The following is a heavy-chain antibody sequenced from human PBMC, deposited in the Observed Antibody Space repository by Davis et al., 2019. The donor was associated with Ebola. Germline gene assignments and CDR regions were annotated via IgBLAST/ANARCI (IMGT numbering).Heavy chain of an antibody. Sequence: SETLSLTCTVSGGSISSYYWSWIRQPPGKGLEWTGYIYYSGSTNYNPSLKSRVTISVDTSKNQFSLKLSSVTAADTAVYYCARLKPNAFDIWGQGTMVTVSS. CDR3: ARLKPNAFDI. J-gene: IGHJ3*02. CDR2: IYYSGST. V-gene: IGHV4-59*01. CDR1: GGSISSYY. D-gene: IGHD1-14*01.